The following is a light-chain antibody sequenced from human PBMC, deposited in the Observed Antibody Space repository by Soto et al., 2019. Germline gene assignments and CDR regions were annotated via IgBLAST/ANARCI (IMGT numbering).Light chain of an antibody. V-gene: IGKV3-20*01. CDR1: QSVSSSY. CDR2: GAS. CDR3: QHYGSSRPMST. Sequence: EIVLTQSPGTLSLSPGERATLSCRASQSVSSSYLAWYQHKPGQAPRLLIYGASSRATGIPDRFSGSGSGTDFTRTICRLEPDDVAVYYWQHYGSSRPMSTFDQVTKLVIK. J-gene: IGKJ2*01.